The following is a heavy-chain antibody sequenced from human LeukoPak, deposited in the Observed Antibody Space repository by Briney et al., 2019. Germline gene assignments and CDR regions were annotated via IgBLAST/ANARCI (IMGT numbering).Heavy chain of an antibody. V-gene: IGHV4-61*01. D-gene: IGHD2-21*02. CDR2: IYYSGST. J-gene: IGHJ5*02. Sequence: PSETLSLTCTVSGGSVSSGSYYWSWIRQPPGKGLEWIGYIYYSGSTNYNPSLKSRVTISVDTSKNQFSLKLSSVTAADTAVYYCARGVVVTGWFDPWGQGTLVTVSS. CDR1: GGSVSSGSYY. CDR3: ARGVVVTGWFDP.